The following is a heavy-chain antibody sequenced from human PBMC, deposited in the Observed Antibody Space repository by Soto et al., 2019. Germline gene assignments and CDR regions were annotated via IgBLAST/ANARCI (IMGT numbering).Heavy chain of an antibody. CDR2: ILVGGST. CDR1: GFICSSYD. J-gene: IGHJ3*02. CDR3: AKATATGGGAFEI. V-gene: IGHV3-23*01. Sequence: PGGSLRLSCAASGFICSSYDMSWVRQAPGKGLEWVSTILVGGSTHYEDSVKGRLTISRDTSKNTVYLQMNSLTAGDTAVYYCAKATATGGGAFEICGQGTMVTVSS. D-gene: IGHD2-8*02.